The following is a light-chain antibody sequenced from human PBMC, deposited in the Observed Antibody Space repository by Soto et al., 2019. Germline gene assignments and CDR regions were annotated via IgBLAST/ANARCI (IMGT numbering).Light chain of an antibody. CDR1: QSINSF. Sequence: EIVLTQSLATLSLSPGDTATLSCRASQSINSFLAWYQQKPGQAPRLLIYDASNRASGIPARFRGSGSGTDFTLTISSLEPEDVAVYYCQQRSDWPPLTFGGGTKVEIK. CDR3: QQRSDWPPLT. V-gene: IGKV3-11*01. J-gene: IGKJ4*01. CDR2: DAS.